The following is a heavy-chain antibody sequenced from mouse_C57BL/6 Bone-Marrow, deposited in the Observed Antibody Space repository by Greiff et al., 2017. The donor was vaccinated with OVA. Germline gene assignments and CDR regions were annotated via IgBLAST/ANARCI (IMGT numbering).Heavy chain of an antibody. D-gene: IGHD1-1*01. CDR3: ARRRGSSSAWFAY. V-gene: IGHV1-39*01. Sequence: EVKLQESGPELVKPGASVKISCKASGYSFTDYNMNWVKQSNGKSLEWIGVINPNYGTTSYNQKFKGKATLTVDQSSSTAYMQLNSLTSEDSAVYYCARRRGSSSAWFAYWGQGTLVTVSA. CDR2: INPNYGTT. J-gene: IGHJ3*01. CDR1: GYSFTDYN.